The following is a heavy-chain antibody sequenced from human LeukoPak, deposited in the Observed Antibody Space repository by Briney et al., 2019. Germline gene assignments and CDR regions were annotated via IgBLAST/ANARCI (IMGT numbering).Heavy chain of an antibody. CDR2: IWYDGSNK. CDR1: GFTFSSYG. D-gene: IGHD6-13*01. V-gene: IGHV3-33*01. CDR3: ARDRGKLAAAAFNWFDP. J-gene: IGHJ5*02. Sequence: GGSLRLSCAASGFTFSSYGMHWVRQAPGKGLEWVAVIWYDGSNKYYADSVKGRFTISRDSSKNTLYLQMNSLRAEDTAVYYCARDRGKLAAAAFNWFDPWGQGTLVTVSS.